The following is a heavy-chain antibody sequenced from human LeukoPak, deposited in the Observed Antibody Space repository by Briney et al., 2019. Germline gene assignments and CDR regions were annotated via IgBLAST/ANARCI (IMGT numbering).Heavy chain of an antibody. CDR2: IYYSGST. V-gene: IGHV4-59*01. J-gene: IGHJ3*02. CDR1: GGSISSDH. D-gene: IGHD2-21*02. CDR3: ARKSDFDI. Sequence: SETLSLTCTVSGGSISSDHWNWIRQPPGKGLEWSGCIYYSGSTYYNPSLKSRVTISVDMSKSQFSLRLTSVTAADTAVYYCARKSDFDIWGQGTLVTVSS.